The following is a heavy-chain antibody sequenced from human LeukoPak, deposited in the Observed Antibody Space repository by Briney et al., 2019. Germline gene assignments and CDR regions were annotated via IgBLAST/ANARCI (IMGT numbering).Heavy chain of an antibody. CDR2: ISYDGSNK. J-gene: IGHJ4*02. CDR1: GFTFSSYA. CDR3: ARHIPGGNNDFDY. Sequence: GGSLRLSCAASGFTFSSYAMHWVRQAPGKGLEWVAVISYDGSNKYYADSVKGRFTISRDNSKNTLYLQMNSLRAEDTAVYYCARHIPGGNNDFDYWGQGTLVTVSS. D-gene: IGHD1/OR15-1a*01. V-gene: IGHV3-30-3*01.